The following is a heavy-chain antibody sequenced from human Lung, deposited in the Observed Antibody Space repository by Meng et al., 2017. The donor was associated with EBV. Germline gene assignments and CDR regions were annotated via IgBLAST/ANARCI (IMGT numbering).Heavy chain of an antibody. D-gene: IGHD6-19*01. CDR3: ARSGSSGWSDY. J-gene: IGHJ4*02. V-gene: IGHV6-1*01. CDR1: EDRVYSNSAA. CDR2: TYYTSKWYN. Sequence: QVELPQAGPRLVKPSQTLSLTSVSSEDRVYSNSAAWNWIRQGPSRGLEWLGRTYYTSKWYNGYAVSVKSRITINPDTSKNQFSLQLNSVTPEDTAMYDCARSGSSGWSDYWGQGTLVTVSS.